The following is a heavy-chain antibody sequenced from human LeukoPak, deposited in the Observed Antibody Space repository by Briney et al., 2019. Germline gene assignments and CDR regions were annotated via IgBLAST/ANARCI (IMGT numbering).Heavy chain of an antibody. CDR1: GFTFSSYS. CDR2: ISGSGGST. Sequence: GGSLRLSCAASGFTFSSYSMNWVRQAPGKGLEWVSAISGSGGSTYYADSVKGRFTISRDNSKNTLYLQMNSLRAEDTAVYYCAKVPIITMVRGVIIASSYYYYMDVWGKGTTVTVSS. D-gene: IGHD3-10*01. J-gene: IGHJ6*03. CDR3: AKVPIITMVRGVIIASSYYYYMDV. V-gene: IGHV3-23*01.